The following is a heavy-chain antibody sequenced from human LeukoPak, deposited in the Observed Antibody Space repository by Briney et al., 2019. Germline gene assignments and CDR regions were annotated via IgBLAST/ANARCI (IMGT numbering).Heavy chain of an antibody. Sequence: SVKVSCKASGGTFSSYAISWVRQAPGQGLEWMGGIIPIFGTANYAQKFQGRVTITADESTSIAYMELSSLRSEDTAVYYCARRGSSSSAFDYWGQGTLVTVSS. D-gene: IGHD6-6*01. V-gene: IGHV1-69*13. J-gene: IGHJ4*02. CDR2: IIPIFGTA. CDR3: ARRGSSSSAFDY. CDR1: GGTFSSYA.